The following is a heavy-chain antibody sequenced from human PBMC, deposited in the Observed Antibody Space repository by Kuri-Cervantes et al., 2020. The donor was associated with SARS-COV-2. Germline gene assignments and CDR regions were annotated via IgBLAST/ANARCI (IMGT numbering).Heavy chain of an antibody. J-gene: IGHJ4*02. CDR1: GGSISSSSYY. V-gene: IGHV4-39*01. CDR2: IYYSGST. D-gene: IGHD2-15*01. Sequence: SETLSLTCTVSGGSISSSSYYWGWIRQPPGKGLEWIGSIYYSGSTYYNPSLKSRVTISVDTSKNQFSLKLSSVTAADTAVYYCAGHLRGIVVVVAAFDYWGQGTLVTVSS. CDR3: AGHLRGIVVVVAAFDY.